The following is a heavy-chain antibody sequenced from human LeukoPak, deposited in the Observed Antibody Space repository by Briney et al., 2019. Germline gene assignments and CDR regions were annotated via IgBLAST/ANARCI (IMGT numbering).Heavy chain of an antibody. J-gene: IGHJ3*02. D-gene: IGHD5-12*01. CDR1: GGSISSSSYY. CDR2: IYYSGST. CDR3: ARDVDSRVSVATITDDAFDI. Sequence: SETLSLTCTVSGGSISSSSYYWGWIRQPPGKGLEWIGSIYYSGSTYYNPSLKSRVTISVDTSKNQFSLKLSSVTAADTAVYYCARDVDSRVSVATITDDAFDIWGQGTMVTVSS. V-gene: IGHV4-39*07.